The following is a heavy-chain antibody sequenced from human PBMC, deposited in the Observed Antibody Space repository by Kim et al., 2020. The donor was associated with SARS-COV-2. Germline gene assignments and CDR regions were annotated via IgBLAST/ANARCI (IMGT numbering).Heavy chain of an antibody. D-gene: IGHD3-10*01. CDR2: MNPNSGNT. CDR1: GYTFTSYD. Sequence: ASVKVSCKASGYTFTSYDINWVRQATGQGLEWMGWMNPNSGNTGYAQKFQGRVTMTRNTSISTAYMELSSLRSEDTAVYYCARGPWRRITMVRGVISWFDPWGQGTLVTVSS. CDR3: ARGPWRRITMVRGVISWFDP. J-gene: IGHJ5*02. V-gene: IGHV1-8*01.